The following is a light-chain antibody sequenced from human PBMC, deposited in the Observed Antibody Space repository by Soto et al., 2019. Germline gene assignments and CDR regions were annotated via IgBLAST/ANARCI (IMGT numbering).Light chain of an antibody. Sequence: IVLTQSPGTLSLSPGERATLSCRDSQSVSSSYLAWYQQKPGQAPRLLIYGASTRATGIPDRFSGSGSGTDFTFTISRLESEDFAVYCGQQYGSSPLPFGGGTKVEIK. J-gene: IGKJ4*01. CDR3: QQYGSSPLP. CDR2: GAS. V-gene: IGKV3-20*01. CDR1: QSVSSSY.